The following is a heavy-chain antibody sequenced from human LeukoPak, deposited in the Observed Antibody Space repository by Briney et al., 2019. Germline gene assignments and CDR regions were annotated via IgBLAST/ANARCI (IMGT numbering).Heavy chain of an antibody. CDR1: GFTFSSYG. D-gene: IGHD3-22*01. V-gene: IGHV3-30*18. Sequence: PGGSLRLSCAASGFTFSSYGVHWVRQAPGKGLEWLAIISYDGGNKYYTDSVKGRFTISRDNSKNTLYLQMNSLRAEDTAVYYCAKDRRSSGYYYGDAFDMWGQGTMVTVSS. CDR3: AKDRRSSGYYYGDAFDM. J-gene: IGHJ3*02. CDR2: ISYDGGNK.